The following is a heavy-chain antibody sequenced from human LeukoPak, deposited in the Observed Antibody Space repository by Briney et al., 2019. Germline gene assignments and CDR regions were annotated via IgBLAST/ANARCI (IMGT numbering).Heavy chain of an antibody. CDR2: IYYSGST. CDR1: GGSISSSSYY. Sequence: SETLSLTCTVSGGSISSSSYYWGWIRQPPGKGLEWIGSIYYSGSTYYNPSLKSRVTISVDTSKNQFSLKLSSVTAADTAVYYCARLWFGELLRAFDYWGQGTLVTVSS. V-gene: IGHV4-39*01. CDR3: ARLWFGELLRAFDY. J-gene: IGHJ4*02. D-gene: IGHD3-10*01.